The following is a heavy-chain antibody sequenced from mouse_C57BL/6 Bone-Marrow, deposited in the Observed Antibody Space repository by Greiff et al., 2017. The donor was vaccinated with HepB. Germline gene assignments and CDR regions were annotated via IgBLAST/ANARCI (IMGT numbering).Heavy chain of an antibody. Sequence: VQLQQSGAELARPGASVKLSCKASGYTFTSYGISWVKQRTGQGLEWIGEIYPRSGNTYYNEKFKGKATLTADKSSSKAYMELRSLTSEDSAVYFCARSGYGYDGAWFAYWGQGTLVTVSA. J-gene: IGHJ3*01. CDR1: GYTFTSYG. V-gene: IGHV1-81*01. CDR3: ARSGYGYDGAWFAY. CDR2: IYPRSGNT. D-gene: IGHD2-2*01.